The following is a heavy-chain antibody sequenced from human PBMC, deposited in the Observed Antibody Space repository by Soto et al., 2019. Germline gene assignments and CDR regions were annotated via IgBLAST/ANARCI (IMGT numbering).Heavy chain of an antibody. CDR2: IIPIFGTA. D-gene: IGHD7-27*01. V-gene: IGHV1-69*01. Sequence: QVQLVQSGAEVKKPGSSVKVSCKASGGTFSSYAISWVRQAPGQGLEWMGGIIPIFGTANYAQKFQGRVTITADESTSTAYMELSSLRSEDTAVYYCASAQNWGVRPYNCFDPWGQGTLVTVSS. CDR1: GGTFSSYA. CDR3: ASAQNWGVRPYNCFDP. J-gene: IGHJ5*02.